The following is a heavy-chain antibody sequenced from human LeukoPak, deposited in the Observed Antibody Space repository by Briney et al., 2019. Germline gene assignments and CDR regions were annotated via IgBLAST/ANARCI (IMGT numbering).Heavy chain of an antibody. Sequence: GSVKVSCKASGYTFTGYYMHWVRQALGQGLEWMGWINPNSGGTNYAQKFQGWVTMTRDTSISTAYMELSRLRSDDTAVYYCARAIYDILTGYGPDYYGMDVWGKGTTVTVSS. V-gene: IGHV1-2*04. J-gene: IGHJ6*04. CDR2: INPNSGGT. CDR1: GYTFTGYY. CDR3: ARAIYDILTGYGPDYYGMDV. D-gene: IGHD3-9*01.